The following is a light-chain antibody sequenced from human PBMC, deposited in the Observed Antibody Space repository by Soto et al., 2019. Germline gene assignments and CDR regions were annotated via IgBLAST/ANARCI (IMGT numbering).Light chain of an antibody. V-gene: IGKV3-20*01. Sequence: EIVLTQSPGTLSLSPGERAILSCRASQNVNNNYLAWYQQKPGQSPRLLIYGASSRATGIPDRFSGRGSGTDFTLTISRREPEDFVVYFCQQYGASPWTFGQGTKVEIK. CDR1: QNVNNNY. CDR2: GAS. CDR3: QQYGASPWT. J-gene: IGKJ1*01.